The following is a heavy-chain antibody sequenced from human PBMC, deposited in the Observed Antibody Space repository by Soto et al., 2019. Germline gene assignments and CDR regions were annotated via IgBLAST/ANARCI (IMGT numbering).Heavy chain of an antibody. D-gene: IGHD4-17*01. CDR1: GDTFSTYT. J-gene: IGHJ6*02. CDR2: IIPRSATS. Sequence: ASVKVACKASGDTFSTYTITWMRQAPGQGLEWMGGIIPRSATSKYAQKFQGRVTITADESTSTVYMELRTLRPEDTAVYYCAREVLFLFPTTVNSDYYYYAMDVWGQGTTVTVSS. CDR3: AREVLFLFPTTVNSDYYYYAMDV. V-gene: IGHV1-69*13.